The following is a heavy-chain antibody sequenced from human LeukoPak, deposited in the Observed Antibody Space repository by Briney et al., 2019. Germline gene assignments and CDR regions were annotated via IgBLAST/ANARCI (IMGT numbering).Heavy chain of an antibody. Sequence: PSETLSLTCTVSGGSISSYYWSWIRQPPGKGLEWIGYIYYSRSTNYNPSLKSRVTISVDTSKNQFSLKLSSVTAADTAVYYCARGQEITMIVVVITTVPTPAFDIWGQGTMVTVSS. V-gene: IGHV4-59*12. CDR3: ARGQEITMIVVVITTVPTPAFDI. CDR1: GGSISSYY. CDR2: IYYSRST. J-gene: IGHJ3*02. D-gene: IGHD3-22*01.